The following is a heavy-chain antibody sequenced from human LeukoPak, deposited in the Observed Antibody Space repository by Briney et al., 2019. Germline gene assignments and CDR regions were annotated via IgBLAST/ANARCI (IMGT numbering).Heavy chain of an antibody. CDR2: ISGSGGST. Sequence: GGSLRLSCAASGFTFSSHAMSWVRQAPGKGLEWVSAISGSGGSTYYADSVKGRFTISRDNSKNTLYLQMNSLRAEDTAVYYCAKHRSSRGYFDYWGQGTLVTVSS. CDR1: GFTFSSHA. V-gene: IGHV3-23*01. J-gene: IGHJ4*02. D-gene: IGHD2-2*01. CDR3: AKHRSSRGYFDY.